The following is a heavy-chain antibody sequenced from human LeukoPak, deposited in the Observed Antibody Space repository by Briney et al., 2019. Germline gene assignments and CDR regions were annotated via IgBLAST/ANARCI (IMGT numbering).Heavy chain of an antibody. Sequence: ASVRVSCKASVYTFTGYGISWVRQAPGQGLEWVGWISAYDGNTHYAQTLKGRVTMTTDTSTSTPYMELRSLRSDDTAVYYCARDRKRGWFGELFVVEQERGDYGMDVWGQATTVTVSS. CDR2: ISAYDGNT. V-gene: IGHV1-18*01. CDR3: ARDRKRGWFGELFVVEQERGDYGMDV. D-gene: IGHD3-10*01. J-gene: IGHJ6*02. CDR1: VYTFTGYG.